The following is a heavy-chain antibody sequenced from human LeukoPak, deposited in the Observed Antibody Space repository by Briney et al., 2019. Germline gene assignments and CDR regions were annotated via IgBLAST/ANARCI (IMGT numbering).Heavy chain of an antibody. Sequence: GRSLRLSCAASGFTFSSYAMHWVRQAPGKGLEWVSAISGSGGSTYYADSVKGRFTISRDNSKNTLYLQMNSLRAEDTAVYYCAKVLGYYYDSSGFPEDYWGQGTLVTVSS. V-gene: IGHV3-23*01. CDR2: ISGSGGST. J-gene: IGHJ4*02. D-gene: IGHD3-22*01. CDR3: AKVLGYYYDSSGFPEDY. CDR1: GFTFSSYA.